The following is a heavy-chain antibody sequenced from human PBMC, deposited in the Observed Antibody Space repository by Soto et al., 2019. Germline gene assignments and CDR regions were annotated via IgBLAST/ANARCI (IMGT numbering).Heavy chain of an antibody. D-gene: IGHD6-19*01. CDR1: GFTFNSYA. CDR3: AKKGYTSGWYYFDY. Sequence: EVQLLESGGGLLQPGGSLRLSCAASGFTFNSYAMSWVRQAPGKGLEWVSAISGSGGSTYYADSVKGRFTISRDNSKNTVYLQMNSLRAEDTAVYYCAKKGYTSGWYYFDYWGQGTLVTVSS. CDR2: ISGSGGST. J-gene: IGHJ4*02. V-gene: IGHV3-23*01.